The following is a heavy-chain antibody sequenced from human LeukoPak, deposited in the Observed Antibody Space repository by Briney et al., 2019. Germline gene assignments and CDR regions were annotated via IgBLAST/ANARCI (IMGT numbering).Heavy chain of an antibody. J-gene: IGHJ4*02. CDR1: GFTFSSYG. V-gene: IGHV3-66*01. D-gene: IGHD3-9*01. Sequence: TGGSLRLSCAASGFTFSSYGMHWVRQAPGKGLEWVSVFYSGDTTYYANSVKGRFTISRDNSKNMLYLQMNSLRAEDTAVYYCARRLLTGYYEFWGQGTLVTVSS. CDR2: FYSGDTT. CDR3: ARRLLTGYYEF.